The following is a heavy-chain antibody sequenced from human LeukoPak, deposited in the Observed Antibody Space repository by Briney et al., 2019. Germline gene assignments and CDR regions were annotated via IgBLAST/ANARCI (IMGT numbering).Heavy chain of an antibody. V-gene: IGHV3-23*01. Sequence: GSLRLSCAASGFTFSSYAMNWVRQAPGKGLEWVSGIANRDTAHYGDSVKGRFTISRDNSKNTLYLQVNTLSAEDTAVYYCAKGFFGSGTYYNPYFDYWGREPWSPSPQ. J-gene: IGHJ4*02. CDR1: GFTFSSYA. CDR3: AKGFFGSGTYYNPYFDY. CDR2: IANRDTA. D-gene: IGHD3-10*01.